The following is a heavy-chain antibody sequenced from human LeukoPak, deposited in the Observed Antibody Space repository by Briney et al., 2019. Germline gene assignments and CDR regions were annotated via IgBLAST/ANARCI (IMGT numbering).Heavy chain of an antibody. CDR3: ARGYSSGRYTVDY. V-gene: IGHV4-59*01. CDR1: GGSISSYY. D-gene: IGHD6-19*01. Sequence: PSETLSLTCTVSGGSISSYYWSWIRQPPGKGLEWIGYIYYSGSTNYNPSLKSRVTISVDTSKNQFSLKLSSVTAADTAVYYCARGYSSGRYTVDYWGQGTLVTVSS. J-gene: IGHJ4*02. CDR2: IYYSGST.